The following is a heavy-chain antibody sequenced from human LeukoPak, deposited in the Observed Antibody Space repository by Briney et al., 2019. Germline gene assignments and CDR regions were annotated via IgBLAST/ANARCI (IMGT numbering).Heavy chain of an antibody. D-gene: IGHD1-1*01. J-gene: IGHJ4*02. CDR2: ISIGGSTI. CDR1: GFTFSENY. Sequence: GRTLRLSCAASGFTFSENYMTWIRHAPEKGLEWLLYISIGGSTIFYTDASKGRFTISMNHARNSLYRQMNIRTAEDTAVYYCARNGNYLGYWGQGTLVTVSS. CDR3: ARNGNYLGY. V-gene: IGHV3-11*01.